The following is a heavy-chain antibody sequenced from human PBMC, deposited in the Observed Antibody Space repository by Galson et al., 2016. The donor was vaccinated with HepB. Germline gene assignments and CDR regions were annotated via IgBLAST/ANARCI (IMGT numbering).Heavy chain of an antibody. CDR3: ARGPYKQWLGNDAFDT. J-gene: IGHJ3*02. D-gene: IGHD6-19*01. Sequence: SLRLSCAASGFTFSSYWMSWLRQAPGKGLERVATIKEDGSDKYYVDSVKGRFIISRDNSKNTLFLQMDTLRAEDTAVYYCARGPYKQWLGNDAFDTWGQGTIVTVSS. V-gene: IGHV3-7*03. CDR1: GFTFSSYW. CDR2: IKEDGSDK.